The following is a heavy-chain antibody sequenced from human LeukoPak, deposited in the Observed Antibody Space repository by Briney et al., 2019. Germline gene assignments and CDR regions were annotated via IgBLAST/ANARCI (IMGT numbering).Heavy chain of an antibody. D-gene: IGHD3-10*01. CDR3: ARAWFGESYYYYMDV. V-gene: IGHV1-18*01. Sequence: ASVKVSCKASGYTFTSYGISWVRQAPGQGLEWMGWISAYNGNTNYAQKLQGRVTMTTDTSTSTAYMELRSLRSDDTAVYYCARAWFGESYYYYMDVWGKGTTVTISS. J-gene: IGHJ6*03. CDR2: ISAYNGNT. CDR1: GYTFTSYG.